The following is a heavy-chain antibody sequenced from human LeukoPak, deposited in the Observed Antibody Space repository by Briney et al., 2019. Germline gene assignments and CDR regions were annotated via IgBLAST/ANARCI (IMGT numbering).Heavy chain of an antibody. J-gene: IGHJ5*02. CDR3: ARRVIAARPRGWFDP. V-gene: IGHV4-39*07. Sequence: SETLSLTCTVSGGSISSSSYYWGWIRQPPGKGLEWIGSIYYSGSTYYNPSLKSRVTISVDTSKNQFSLKLSSVTAADTAVYYCARRVIAARPRGWFDPWGQGTLVTVSS. CDR2: IYYSGST. CDR1: GGSISSSSYY. D-gene: IGHD6-6*01.